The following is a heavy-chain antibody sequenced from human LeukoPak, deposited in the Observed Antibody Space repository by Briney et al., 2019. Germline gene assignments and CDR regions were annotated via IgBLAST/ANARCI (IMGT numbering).Heavy chain of an antibody. V-gene: IGHV3-30*02. J-gene: IGHJ4*02. D-gene: IGHD3-22*01. CDR1: GFTFSSYG. CDR2: IRYDGSIK. Sequence: GGSLRLSCAASGFTFSSYGMHWVRQAPGKGLEWVAFIRYDGSIKYYADSVKGRFTISRDNSKNTLYLQMNSLRAEDTAVYYCAKLLNYYDSSGYFAPDYWGQGTLVTVSS. CDR3: AKLLNYYDSSGYFAPDY.